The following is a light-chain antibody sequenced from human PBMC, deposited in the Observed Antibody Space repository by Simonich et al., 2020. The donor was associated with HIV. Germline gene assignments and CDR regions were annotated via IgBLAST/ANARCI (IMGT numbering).Light chain of an antibody. CDR2: WAS. J-gene: IGKJ2*01. Sequence: DIVMTQSPDSLAVSLGERATINCKSSQRVLYSGDNKNYLAWYQLKPGQPPKLLIYWASTRKSGVPERFSGTGSGTDFTLTISSLQAEDVAVYYCQQYYSSPYTFGQGTKLEIK. CDR3: QQYYSSPYT. CDR1: QRVLYSGDNKNY. V-gene: IGKV4-1*01.